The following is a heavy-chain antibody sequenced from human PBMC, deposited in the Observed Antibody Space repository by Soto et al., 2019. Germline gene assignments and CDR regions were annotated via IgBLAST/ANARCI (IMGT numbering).Heavy chain of an antibody. Sequence: QVQLQQWGAGLLKPSETLSLTCAVYGGSFSGYYWSWIRQPPGKGLEWIGEINHSGSTNYNPSLTSRVTISVDTSKNQFSLKLSSVTAADTAVYYCARGHGVGWFDYWGQGTLVTVSS. D-gene: IGHD2-8*01. CDR1: GGSFSGYY. V-gene: IGHV4-34*01. CDR2: INHSGST. J-gene: IGHJ4*02. CDR3: ARGHGVGWFDY.